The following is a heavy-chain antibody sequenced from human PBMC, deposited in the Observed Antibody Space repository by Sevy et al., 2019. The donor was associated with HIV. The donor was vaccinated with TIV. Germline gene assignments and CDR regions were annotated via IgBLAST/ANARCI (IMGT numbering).Heavy chain of an antibody. CDR1: GIIFTTSG. V-gene: IGHV3-30*18. CDR3: AKVFTGYNGMDV. Sequence: GGSLRLSCAVSGIIFTTSGMHWVRQAPGKGLEWVAVISYDGRNKFYGDSVKGRFTISRDNSKNILFLQMNSLRAEDTAVYYCAKVFTGYNGMDVWGQGTMVTVSS. D-gene: IGHD3-9*01. CDR2: ISYDGRNK. J-gene: IGHJ6*02.